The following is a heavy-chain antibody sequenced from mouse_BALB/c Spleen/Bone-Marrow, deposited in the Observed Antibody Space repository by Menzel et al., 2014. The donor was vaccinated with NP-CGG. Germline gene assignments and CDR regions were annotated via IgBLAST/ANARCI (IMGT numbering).Heavy chain of an antibody. J-gene: IGHJ3*01. Sequence: VQLQQSGVELVRPGTSVKVSCKASGYAFTNYWIEWVKQRPGQGLEWIGVINPGSGGINYNEKFKGKATLTADKSSNTAYMQLSSLTSDDPAVYFCARELGRGFAYWGQGTLVTVSA. CDR1: GYAFTNYW. CDR3: ARELGRGFAY. D-gene: IGHD4-1*01. CDR2: INPGSGGI. V-gene: IGHV1-54*01.